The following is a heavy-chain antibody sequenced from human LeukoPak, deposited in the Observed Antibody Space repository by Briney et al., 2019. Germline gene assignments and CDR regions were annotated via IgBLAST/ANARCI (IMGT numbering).Heavy chain of an antibody. CDR3: ARHDGFCTGATCSQRHDY. Sequence: RGESLKISCKASGYSFTSYWIGWVRQMPGKGLEWMGIIYPGDSDTRYSPSFQGHVTISADKSISTAYLHWSSLKASDTATYFCARHDGFCTGATCSQRHDYWGQGTRVTVSP. J-gene: IGHJ4*02. D-gene: IGHD2-8*02. V-gene: IGHV5-51*01. CDR2: IYPGDSDT. CDR1: GYSFTSYW.